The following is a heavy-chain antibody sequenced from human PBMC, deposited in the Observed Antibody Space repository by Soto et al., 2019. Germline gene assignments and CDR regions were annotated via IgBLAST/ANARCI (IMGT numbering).Heavy chain of an antibody. CDR2: THHTGST. Sequence: SETLSLTCTVSGGFISSYYWSWIRQSPGKGLEWIGYTHHTGSTNYNPSLKSRVTMSVDTSRNQFSLKLYSVTAADTAVYYCARSIDSSGYYFSNCWGQGTLVTVSS. CDR3: ARSIDSSGYYFSNC. CDR1: GGFISSYY. V-gene: IGHV4-59*01. D-gene: IGHD3-22*01. J-gene: IGHJ4*02.